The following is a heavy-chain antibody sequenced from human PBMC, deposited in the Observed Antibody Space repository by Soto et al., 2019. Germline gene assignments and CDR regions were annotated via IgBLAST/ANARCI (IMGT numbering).Heavy chain of an antibody. Sequence: PSETLSLTCTVSGGSISSGGYFWNWLRQLPGKGLEWIGYIYYSGSTYYNPSLSSRITMSVDTSTNQFSLKLSSVTAADTAVYYCAGMYCSGGTCYSTYPYYYLAVWGKGTTVTVSS. CDR3: AGMYCSGGTCYSTYPYYYLAV. CDR1: GGSISSGGYF. CDR2: IYYSGST. D-gene: IGHD2-15*01. J-gene: IGHJ6*03. V-gene: IGHV4-31*03.